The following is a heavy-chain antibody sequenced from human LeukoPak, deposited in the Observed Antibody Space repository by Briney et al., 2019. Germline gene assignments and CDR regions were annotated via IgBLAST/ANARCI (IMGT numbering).Heavy chain of an antibody. CDR1: GFTFSSYG. D-gene: IGHD3-16*01. CDR2: ISYDGSNK. J-gene: IGHJ4*02. CDR3: AKDLDGGSGY. Sequence: PGGSLRLSCAASGFTFSSYGMHWVRQAPGKGLEWVAVISYDGSNKYYADSVKGRFTISRDNSKNTLYLQMNSLRAEDTAVYYCAKDLDGGSGYWGQGTLVTVSS. V-gene: IGHV3-30*18.